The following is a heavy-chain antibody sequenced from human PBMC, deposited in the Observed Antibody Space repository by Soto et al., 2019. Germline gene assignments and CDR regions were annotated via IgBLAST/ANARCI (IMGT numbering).Heavy chain of an antibody. Sequence: QVRLVESGGGAVQPGDSLRLSCDASGFTFSTYALHWVRQAPGKGLEWVAFISYTGANQYYADSVKGRFTVSRDNSKNIASLQMTSLNLGDSAVYYCARAAFLYSRGEYYDHWGQGTLVTVAS. V-gene: IGHV3-30-3*01. CDR1: GFTFSTYA. D-gene: IGHD4-4*01. CDR2: ISYTGANQ. J-gene: IGHJ4*02. CDR3: ARAAFLYSRGEYYDH.